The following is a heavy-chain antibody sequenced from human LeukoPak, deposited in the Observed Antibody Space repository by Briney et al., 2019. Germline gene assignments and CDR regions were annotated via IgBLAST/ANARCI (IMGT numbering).Heavy chain of an antibody. CDR2: ISYDGSNK. J-gene: IGHJ3*01. V-gene: IGHV3-30*03. CDR3: ARNEYGYAFDF. D-gene: IGHD4-17*01. Sequence: GRSLRLSCAASGFTFSSYGMHWVRQAPGKGLEWVAVISYDGSNKYYADSVKGRFTISRDNYKNTLYLQMNSLRAEDTAVYYCARNEYGYAFDFWGQGTMVTASS. CDR1: GFTFSSYG.